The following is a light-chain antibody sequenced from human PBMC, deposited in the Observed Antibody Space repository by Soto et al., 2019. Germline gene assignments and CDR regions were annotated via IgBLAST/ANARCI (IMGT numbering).Light chain of an antibody. V-gene: IGLV2-14*01. CDR2: EVS. Sequence: QSVLTQPASVSGSPGQSISSSCTGTSIDVGGYNYVSWYQQQPGKAPKLMIYEVSSRPSGVSDRFSGSKSGNTASLTISGLQAEDEADYYCSSYTSSTPYVFXTGTKVTVL. CDR1: SIDVGGYNY. CDR3: SSYTSSTPYV. J-gene: IGLJ1*01.